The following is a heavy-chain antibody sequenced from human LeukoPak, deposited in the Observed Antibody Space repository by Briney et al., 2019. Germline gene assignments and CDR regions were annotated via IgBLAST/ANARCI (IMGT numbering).Heavy chain of an antibody. CDR3: AKYSHDSSGSYDY. V-gene: IGHV3-20*04. CDR1: EFTFDDYG. Sequence: GGSLRLSCAASEFTFDDYGMSWVRQAPGKGLEWVSGINRNGGSTGYADSVKGRFTISRDNSKNTLYLQMNSLRAEDTAVYYCAKYSHDSSGSYDYWGQGTLVTVSS. D-gene: IGHD3-22*01. CDR2: INRNGGST. J-gene: IGHJ4*02.